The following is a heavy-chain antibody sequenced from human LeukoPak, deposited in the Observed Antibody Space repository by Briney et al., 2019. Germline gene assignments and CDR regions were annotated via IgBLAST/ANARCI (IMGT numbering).Heavy chain of an antibody. Sequence: GGSLRLSCAASGXTFSNYDMYWVRQAPGKGLEWVALNADSVKGRFTISRDNSKNTLYLQMYSLRAEDTAVYYCARRSGYYFDYWGQGTLVTVSS. V-gene: IGHV3-33*01. CDR1: GXTFSNYD. CDR3: ARRSGYYFDY. J-gene: IGHJ4*02. D-gene: IGHD1-26*01.